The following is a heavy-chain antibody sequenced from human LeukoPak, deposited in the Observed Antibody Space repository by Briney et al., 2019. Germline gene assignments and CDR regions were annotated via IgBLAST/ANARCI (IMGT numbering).Heavy chain of an antibody. Sequence: KESGPTLVKPTQTLTLTCTFSGFSLSTSGVGVGWIRQPPGKALEWLVVIYWNDEKRYSPSLKSRLTITKDTSKNQVVLTMTNMDPVDTATYYCAHRLGELDTSGWYNDALDVWGQGTMVTVSS. J-gene: IGHJ3*01. V-gene: IGHV2-5*01. CDR2: IYWNDEK. CDR1: GFSLSTSGVG. D-gene: IGHD6-19*01. CDR3: AHRLGELDTSGWYNDALDV.